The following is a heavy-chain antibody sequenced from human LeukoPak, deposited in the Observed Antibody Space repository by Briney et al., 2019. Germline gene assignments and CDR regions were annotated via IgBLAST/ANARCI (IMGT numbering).Heavy chain of an antibody. D-gene: IGHD3-3*01. CDR2: INPSGGFT. CDR1: GYTFTSHY. CDR3: ARGRNTIFGVGGIGYGMDV. J-gene: IGHJ6*02. V-gene: IGHV1-46*01. Sequence: ASVKVSCKASGYTFTSHYMHWVRQAPGQGLGWMGVINPSGGFTSYAQKLQDRVTLTRDTSTTTVYMQLSSLRSEDTAVYYCARGRNTIFGVGGIGYGMDVWGQGTTVTVSS.